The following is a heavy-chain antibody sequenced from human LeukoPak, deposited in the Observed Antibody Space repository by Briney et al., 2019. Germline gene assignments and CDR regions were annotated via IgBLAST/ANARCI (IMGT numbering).Heavy chain of an antibody. CDR2: MYYSGST. V-gene: IGHV4-59*08. J-gene: IGHJ4*02. CDR1: GGSISSDY. D-gene: IGHD5-18*01. Sequence: PSETLSLTCTVSGGSISSDYWSWIRQPPGKGLEWIGYMYYSGSTNYNPSLKSRVTISVDTSKNQFSLKLSSATAADTAVYYCARGGGYSYGIDYWGQGTLVTVSS. CDR3: ARGGGYSYGIDY.